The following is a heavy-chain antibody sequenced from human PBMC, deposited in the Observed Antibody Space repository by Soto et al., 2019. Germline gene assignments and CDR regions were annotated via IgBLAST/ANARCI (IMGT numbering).Heavy chain of an antibody. D-gene: IGHD6-13*01. Sequence: SETLSLTCTVSGASMNSYHWSWIRQPAGKGLEWIGHIHSSGSTNYNPSLKSRVTMSVDTSKNQFSLRLMSLTAADTAVYYCARDQGVAAAGITWFDPWGQGSLVT. CDR2: IHSSGST. CDR3: ARDQGVAAAGITWFDP. CDR1: GASMNSYH. V-gene: IGHV4-4*07. J-gene: IGHJ5*02.